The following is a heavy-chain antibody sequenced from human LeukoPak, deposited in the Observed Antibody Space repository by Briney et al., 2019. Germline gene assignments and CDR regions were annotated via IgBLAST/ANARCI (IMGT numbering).Heavy chain of an antibody. CDR2: IYYSGST. CDR3: ARSTRNWSFFDY. D-gene: IGHD1-1*01. J-gene: IGHJ4*02. CDR1: GDSISSYY. V-gene: IGHV4-59*01. Sequence: SETLSLTCTVSGDSISSYYWSWIRQPPGKGLEWIGYIYYSGSTNYNPSLKSRVTISVDTSKNQFSLKLSSVTAADTAVYYCARSTRNWSFFDYWGQGTLVTVSS.